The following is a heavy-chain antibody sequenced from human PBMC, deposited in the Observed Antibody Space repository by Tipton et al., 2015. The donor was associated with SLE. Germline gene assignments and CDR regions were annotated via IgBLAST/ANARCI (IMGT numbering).Heavy chain of an antibody. Sequence: LRLSCTVSGGSITSSSYFWGWIRQSPGKGLEWIGNINTGGGTYRTPSLMSRVTISVDTSKTQFSLIVTSVTAADTAVYYCARGPDYSNYYFYRMDVWGQGTTVTVSS. CDR1: GGSITSSSYF. CDR2: INTGGGT. D-gene: IGHD4-11*01. CDR3: ARGPDYSNYYFYRMDV. V-gene: IGHV4-39*07. J-gene: IGHJ6*02.